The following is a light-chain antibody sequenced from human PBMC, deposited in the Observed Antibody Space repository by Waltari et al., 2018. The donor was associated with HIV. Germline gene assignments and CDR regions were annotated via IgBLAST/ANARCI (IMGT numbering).Light chain of an antibody. CDR1: SREVGYYNY. J-gene: IGLJ3*02. Sequence: QSALTQPAAGSGSPGQSITISGTGTSREVGYYNYVPRFQQPPANPPTLILFDVNKRPSGVSNRFSGSKSGKTASLTISGLQPEDEADYFCTSYTSRDTWVFGGGTKVTV. CDR3: TSYTSRDTWV. V-gene: IGLV2-14*03. CDR2: DVN.